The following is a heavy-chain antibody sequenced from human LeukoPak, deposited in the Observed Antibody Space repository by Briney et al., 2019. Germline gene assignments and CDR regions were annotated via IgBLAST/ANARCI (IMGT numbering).Heavy chain of an antibody. CDR2: LTRTSSAT. J-gene: IGHJ5*01. CDR1: GFRFSSYD. CDR3: ATGGSEYRSDWFDS. D-gene: IGHD5-18*01. Sequence: GALRLSCVGSGFRFSSYDMNWVRQAPGRGLEWLSYLTRTSSATRYADSVKGRFTIFRDNAKSSLYLQMNSLRVEDTAVYYCATGGSEYRSDWFDSWGQGTLVNVAS. V-gene: IGHV3-48*01.